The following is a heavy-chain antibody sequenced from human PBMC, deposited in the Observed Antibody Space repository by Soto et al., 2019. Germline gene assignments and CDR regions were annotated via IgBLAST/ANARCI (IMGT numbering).Heavy chain of an antibody. Sequence: GGSLRLSCAASGFTFSSYAMHWVRQAPGKGLEWVAVISYDGSNKYYADSVNGRFTISRDNSKNTLYLQMNSLRAEETAVYYCARADWVAHDYWGKGTLVTVSS. D-gene: IGHD2-15*01. CDR1: GFTFSSYA. V-gene: IGHV3-30-3*01. J-gene: IGHJ4*02. CDR2: ISYDGSNK. CDR3: ARADWVAHDY.